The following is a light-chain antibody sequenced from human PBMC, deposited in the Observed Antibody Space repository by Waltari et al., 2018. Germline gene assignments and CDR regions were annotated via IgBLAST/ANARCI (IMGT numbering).Light chain of an antibody. J-gene: IGKJ2*01. V-gene: IGKV4-1*01. CDR3: QQYYTTPYT. Sequence: DIVMTQSPDSLALSLRERATINCASSQSLLYSYNKKDYVAWFQQNPGQPPKLLISWASTRESGVPDRFSGSGSGTDFTLTISSLQAEDVAVYYCQQYYTTPYTFGQGTKLEIK. CDR2: WAS. CDR1: QSLLYSYNKKDY.